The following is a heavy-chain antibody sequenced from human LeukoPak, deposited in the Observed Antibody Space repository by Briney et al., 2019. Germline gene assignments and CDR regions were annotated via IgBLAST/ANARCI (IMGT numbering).Heavy chain of an antibody. D-gene: IGHD3-10*01. J-gene: IGHJ1*01. CDR1: GFTFSSYA. CDR3: AKDGLVRGSNLFQH. CDR2: ISGSGVST. V-gene: IGHV3-23*01. Sequence: PGGSLRLSCAASGFTFSSYAMSWVRQVPGKGLEWVSSISGSGVSTYYADSVKGRFTISRDNSKNTLYLQMNSLRAEDTAVYYCAKDGLVRGSNLFQHWGQGTLVTVSS.